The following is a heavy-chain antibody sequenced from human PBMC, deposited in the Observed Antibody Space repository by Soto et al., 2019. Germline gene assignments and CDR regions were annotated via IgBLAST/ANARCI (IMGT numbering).Heavy chain of an antibody. CDR1: GGSISSYY. J-gene: IGHJ1*01. CDR2: IYYSGST. Sequence: SETLSLTCTVSGGSISSYYWSWIRQPPGKGLEWIGYIYYSGSTNYKPSLKSRVTISVDTSQNQFSLKLSSVTAADTAGYYCARSAFRTRASSGSFQHWGQGTLVTVSS. V-gene: IGHV4-59*01. D-gene: IGHD6-6*01. CDR3: ARSAFRTRASSGSFQH.